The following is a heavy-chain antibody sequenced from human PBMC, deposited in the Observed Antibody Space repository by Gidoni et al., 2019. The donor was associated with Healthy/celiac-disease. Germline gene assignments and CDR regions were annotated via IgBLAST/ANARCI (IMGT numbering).Heavy chain of an antibody. CDR1: GFTFSSYS. CDR2: ISSSSSYI. D-gene: IGHD1-26*01. V-gene: IGHV3-21*01. CDR3: ARGWELRGMDV. J-gene: IGHJ6*03. Sequence: EVQLVESGGGLVKPGGSLRLSCAASGFTFSSYSMNWVRQAPGQGLAWVSSISSSSSYIYYADSVKGRSTISRDNAKNSLYLQMNSLRAEDTAVYYCARGWELRGMDVWGKGTTVTVSS.